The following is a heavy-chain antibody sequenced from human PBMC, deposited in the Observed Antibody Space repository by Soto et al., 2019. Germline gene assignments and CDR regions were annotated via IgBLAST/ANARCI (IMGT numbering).Heavy chain of an antibody. V-gene: IGHV3-33*01. CDR2: MWYDGSYS. J-gene: IGHJ3*01. CDR3: ARDADAFEF. CDR1: GFTFRKHV. Sequence: QVLLLESGGGVVQPGTSLRLSCAASGFTFRKHVMHWVRQSPGTGLEWLAAMWYDGSYSSQADSVRGRFTFSRDNSKNTVYVQMNDLRPVGTAVYYCARDADAFEFWGQGTMVIVSS.